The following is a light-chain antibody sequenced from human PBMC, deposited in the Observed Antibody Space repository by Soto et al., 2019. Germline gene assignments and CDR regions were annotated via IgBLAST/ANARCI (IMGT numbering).Light chain of an antibody. CDR2: GAS. CDR1: QSISSTF. CDR3: QQYERSWK. V-gene: IGKV3-20*01. J-gene: IGKJ1*01. Sequence: EIVLTQSPGTLSLSPGEGATLSCRASQSISSTFLAWYQHKPGQAPRVLIYGASRRAAGIPDRFSGSGSGTDFTLTISRREPEDFAVYYCQQYERSWKFVQGPKLEVK.